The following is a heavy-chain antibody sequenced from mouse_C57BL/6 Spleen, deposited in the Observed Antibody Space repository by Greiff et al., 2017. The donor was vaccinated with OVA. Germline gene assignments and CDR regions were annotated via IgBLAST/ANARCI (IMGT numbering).Heavy chain of an antibody. CDR1: GYSFTDYN. V-gene: IGHV1-39*01. Sequence: VQLKESGPELVKPGASVKISCKASGYSFTDYNMNWVKQSNGKSLEWIGVINPNYGTTSYNQKFKGKATLTVDQSSSTAYMQLNSLTSEDSAVYYCARGYDYGVSWFAYWGQGTLVTVSA. CDR3: ARGYDYGVSWFAY. D-gene: IGHD2-4*01. J-gene: IGHJ3*01. CDR2: INPNYGTT.